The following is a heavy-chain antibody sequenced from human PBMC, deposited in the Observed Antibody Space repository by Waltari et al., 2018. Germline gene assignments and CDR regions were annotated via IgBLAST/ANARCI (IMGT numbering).Heavy chain of an antibody. CDR3: ARERRGQSGWYYFDF. V-gene: IGHV3-7*01. D-gene: IGHD6-19*01. J-gene: IGHJ4*02. Sequence: EVQLVESGGGLVQPGGSLRLSCAASGISFSSFWMTWVREAPGKGVGWVANIKQEGSEEYYVDSVKGRFTISKDNAKNSLYLQMNSRRAEDTAVYFCARERRGQSGWYYFDFWGQGSLVTVSS. CDR1: GISFSSFW. CDR2: IKQEGSEE.